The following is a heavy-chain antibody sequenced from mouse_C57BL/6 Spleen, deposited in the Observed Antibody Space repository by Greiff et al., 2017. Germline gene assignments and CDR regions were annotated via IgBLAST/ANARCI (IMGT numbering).Heavy chain of an antibody. CDR2: ISDGGSYT. CDR3: GRDEEAGLAY. J-gene: IGHJ3*01. V-gene: IGHV5-4*01. CDR1: GFTFSSYA. Sequence: EVQLQQSGGGLVKPGGSLKLSCAASGFTFSSYAMSWVRQTPEKRLEWVATISDGGSYTYYPDNVKGRFTISRDNAKNNLYLQMGHLKSEDTAMYYCGRDEEAGLAYWGQGTLVTVSA.